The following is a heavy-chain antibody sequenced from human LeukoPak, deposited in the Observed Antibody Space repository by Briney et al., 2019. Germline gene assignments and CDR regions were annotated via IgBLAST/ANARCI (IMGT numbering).Heavy chain of an antibody. CDR2: ISAYNGNT. CDR1: GYTFTSYG. CDR3: ARNDTRVSDYGMDV. Sequence: VASVKVSCKASGYTFTSYGISWVRQAPGQGLEWMGWISAYNGNTNYAQKLQGRVTMTTDTSTSTAYMELRSLRSDDTAVYYCARNDTRVSDYGMDVWGKGTTVTVSS. J-gene: IGHJ6*04. D-gene: IGHD3-10*01. V-gene: IGHV1-18*04.